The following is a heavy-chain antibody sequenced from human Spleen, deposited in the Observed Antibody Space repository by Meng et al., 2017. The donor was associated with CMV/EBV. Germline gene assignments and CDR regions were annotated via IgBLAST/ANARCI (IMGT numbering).Heavy chain of an antibody. CDR3: ARVPSTYSPEGDY. V-gene: IGHV1-18*01. Sequence: ASVKVSCKASGYSFTTHGISWVRQAPGQGLEWMGWISAYTGNTEYAQKFQGKVTMSTDTSTSTAYMELRSLRSDDTAVYYCARVPSTYSPEGDYWGQGTLVTVSS. J-gene: IGHJ4*02. D-gene: IGHD2-15*01. CDR1: GYSFTTHG. CDR2: ISAYTGNT.